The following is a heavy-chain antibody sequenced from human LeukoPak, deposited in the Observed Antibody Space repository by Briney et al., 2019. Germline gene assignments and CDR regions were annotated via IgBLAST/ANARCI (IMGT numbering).Heavy chain of an antibody. V-gene: IGHV3-30*02. Sequence: PGRSLRLSCAASGFTFSSYGMHWVRQAPGKGLEWVAFIRYDGSNKYYADSVKGRFTISRDNSKNTLYLQMNSLRAEDTAVYYCAKDGARDTTNYYYYYYMDVWGKGTTVTVSS. CDR2: IRYDGSNK. D-gene: IGHD1-1*01. CDR3: AKDGARDTTNYYYYYYMDV. J-gene: IGHJ6*03. CDR1: GFTFSSYG.